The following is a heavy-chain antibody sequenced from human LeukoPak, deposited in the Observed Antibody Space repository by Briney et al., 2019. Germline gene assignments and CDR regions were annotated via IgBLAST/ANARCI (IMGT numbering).Heavy chain of an antibody. D-gene: IGHD6-6*01. CDR3: AREPINVATRRDLGDS. V-gene: IGHV1-69*05. Sequence: ASVKVSCKASGGTFSSYAISWVRQAPGQGLEWMGGIIPIFGTANYAQKFQGRVTITTDESTSTAYMELSSLRSEDTAVYYCAREPINVATRRDLGDSWGQGTLVIVSS. J-gene: IGHJ4*02. CDR1: GGTFSSYA. CDR2: IIPIFGTA.